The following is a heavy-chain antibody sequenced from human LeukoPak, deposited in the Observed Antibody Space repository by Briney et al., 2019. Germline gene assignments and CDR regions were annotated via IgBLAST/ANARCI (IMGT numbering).Heavy chain of an antibody. CDR3: ARGVPLGYCTYGVCYPPYYFDY. V-gene: IGHV1-8*03. J-gene: IGHJ4*02. Sequence: ASVKVSCKASGYTFTSYYMHWLRQATGQGLEWMGWVNPRSGDAGYLQKFQGRLTITRDSSIDTAYMDLSGLSSEDTAVYYCARGVPLGYCTYGVCYPPYYFDYWGQGTLVTASS. CDR2: VNPRSGDA. CDR1: GYTFTSYY. D-gene: IGHD2-8*01.